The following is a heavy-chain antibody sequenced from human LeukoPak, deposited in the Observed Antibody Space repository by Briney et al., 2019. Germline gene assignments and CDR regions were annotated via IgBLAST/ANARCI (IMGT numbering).Heavy chain of an antibody. V-gene: IGHV1-8*01. CDR1: GYTFTSYD. Sequence: GASVNVSCKASGYTFTSYDINWVRQATGQGLEWMGWMNPNSGNTGYAQKFQGRVTMTRNTSISTAYMELSSLRSEDTAVYYCARLDVVVPAAISVIDYYYYMDVWGKGTTVTVSS. J-gene: IGHJ6*03. CDR2: MNPNSGNT. CDR3: ARLDVVVPAAISVIDYYYYMDV. D-gene: IGHD2-2*01.